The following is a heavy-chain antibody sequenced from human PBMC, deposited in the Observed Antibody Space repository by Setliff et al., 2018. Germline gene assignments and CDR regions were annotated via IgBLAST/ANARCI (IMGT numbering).Heavy chain of an antibody. CDR1: SLTSGSNY. CDR3: ARSLGSGSYYNSRPFYSDY. V-gene: IGHV4-61*09. D-gene: IGHD3-10*01. J-gene: IGHJ4*02. CDR2: IDPSGNT. Sequence: SLTSGSNYWSWIRQPAGRGLEWIGHIDPSGNTNYHPSLKSRVTISGDTSKNQFSLKLTSVTAADTAVYFCARSLGSGSYYNSRPFYSDYWGQGTLVTVSS.